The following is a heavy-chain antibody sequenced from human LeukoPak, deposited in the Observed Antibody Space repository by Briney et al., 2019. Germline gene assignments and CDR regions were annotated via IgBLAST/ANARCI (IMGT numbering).Heavy chain of an antibody. CDR2: IRYDGSNK. Sequence: GGSLRLSCAASGFTFSSYGMHWARQAPGKGLEWVAFIRYDGSNKYYADSVKGRFTISRDNSKNTLYLQMNRLRAEDTAVYYCAKDYEPLVGVHRWGDWFDPWGQGTLVTVSS. D-gene: IGHD1-26*01. J-gene: IGHJ5*02. CDR3: AKDYEPLVGVHRWGDWFDP. CDR1: GFTFSSYG. V-gene: IGHV3-30*02.